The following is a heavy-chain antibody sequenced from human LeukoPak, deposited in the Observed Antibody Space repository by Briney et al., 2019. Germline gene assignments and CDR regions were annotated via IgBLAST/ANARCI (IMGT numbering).Heavy chain of an antibody. J-gene: IGHJ3*02. D-gene: IGHD6-13*01. V-gene: IGHV4-39*07. Sequence: SETLSLTCTVSGGSISSSSYYWGWIRQPPGTGLEWIGSIYYSGSTYYNPSLKSRVTISVDTSKNQFSLKLSSVTAADTAVYYCATMGIAAAVNDAFDIWGQGTMVTVSS. CDR1: GGSISSSSYY. CDR3: ATMGIAAAVNDAFDI. CDR2: IYYSGST.